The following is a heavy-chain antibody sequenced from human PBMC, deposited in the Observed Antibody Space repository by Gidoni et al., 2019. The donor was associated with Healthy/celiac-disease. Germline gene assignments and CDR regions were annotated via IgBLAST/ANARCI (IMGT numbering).Heavy chain of an antibody. V-gene: IGHV4-59*08. CDR3: ARVPPHYYDSSGYYYPYSFDY. CDR2: IYYSGST. Sequence: WIRQPPGEGLEWSGYIYYSGSTNYNPSLKSRVTISVDTSKNQFSLKLSSVTAADTDVYYCARVPPHYYDSSGYYYPYSFDYWGQGTLVTVSS. J-gene: IGHJ4*02. D-gene: IGHD3-22*01.